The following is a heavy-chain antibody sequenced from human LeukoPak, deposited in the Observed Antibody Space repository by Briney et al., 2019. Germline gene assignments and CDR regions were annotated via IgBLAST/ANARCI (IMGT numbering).Heavy chain of an antibody. Sequence: ASVKVSCKASGYTFTGYYMHWVRQAPGQGLELMGRINPNSGGTNYAQKFQGRVTMTRDTSISTAYMELSRLRSDDTAVYYCARGWAARPSYYYYYYMDVWGKGTTVTVSS. D-gene: IGHD6-6*01. V-gene: IGHV1-2*06. J-gene: IGHJ6*03. CDR1: GYTFTGYY. CDR3: ARGWAARPSYYYYYYMDV. CDR2: INPNSGGT.